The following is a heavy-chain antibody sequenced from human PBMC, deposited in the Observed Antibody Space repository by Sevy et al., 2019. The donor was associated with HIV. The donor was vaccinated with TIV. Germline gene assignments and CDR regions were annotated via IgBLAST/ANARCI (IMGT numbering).Heavy chain of an antibody. V-gene: IGHV1-24*01. CDR2: FDPEDDET. Sequence: ASVKVSCKVSGYTLTELSMHWVRQAPGKGLEWMGTFDPEDDETIDAQKFQGRVTMTEDTSTDTAYMELSSLRSEDTAVYYCATTKDYYDSSGYPFDYWRQGTLVTVSS. J-gene: IGHJ4*02. CDR3: ATTKDYYDSSGYPFDY. CDR1: GYTLTELS. D-gene: IGHD3-22*01.